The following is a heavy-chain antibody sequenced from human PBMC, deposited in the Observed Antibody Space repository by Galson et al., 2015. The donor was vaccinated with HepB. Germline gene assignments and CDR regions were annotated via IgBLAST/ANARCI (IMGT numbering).Heavy chain of an antibody. CDR2: ISYDGSNK. J-gene: IGHJ4*02. D-gene: IGHD5-24*01. CDR3: AKVDGYTSGYFDY. Sequence: SLRLSCAASGFTFSSYGMHWVRQAPGKGLEWVAVISYDGSNKYYADSVKGRFTISRDNSKNTLYLQMNSLRAEDTAVYYCAKVDGYTSGYFDYWGQGTLVTVSS. CDR1: GFTFSSYG. V-gene: IGHV3-30*18.